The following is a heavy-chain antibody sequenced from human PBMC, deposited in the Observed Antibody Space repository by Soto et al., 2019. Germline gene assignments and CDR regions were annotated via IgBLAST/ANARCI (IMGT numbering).Heavy chain of an antibody. Sequence: QVQLQESGPGLVKPSQTLSLTCTVSGGSISSGGYYWSWIRQHPGKGLEWIGYIYYSGSTYYNPSLKSRVTISVDTSKNQFSLKLSSVTAADTTVYYCARVVVTTGRSWYFDLWGRGTLVTVSS. V-gene: IGHV4-31*03. CDR2: IYYSGST. D-gene: IGHD2-21*02. J-gene: IGHJ2*01. CDR3: ARVVVTTGRSWYFDL. CDR1: GGSISSGGYY.